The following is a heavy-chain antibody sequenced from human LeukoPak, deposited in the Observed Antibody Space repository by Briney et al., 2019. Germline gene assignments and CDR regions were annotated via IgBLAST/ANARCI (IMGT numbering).Heavy chain of an antibody. Sequence: GESLKIPCKGPGYSFTSYWIGWVRRLPGKGLEWLGIIYPGDSDTRYSPSFQGQVTISADKSISTASLQWSSLKASDTAMYYCARLRYGDGPSGAFDIWGQGTMVTVSS. V-gene: IGHV5-51*01. CDR3: ARLRYGDGPSGAFDI. D-gene: IGHD4-17*01. CDR2: IYPGDSDT. CDR1: GYSFTSYW. J-gene: IGHJ3*02.